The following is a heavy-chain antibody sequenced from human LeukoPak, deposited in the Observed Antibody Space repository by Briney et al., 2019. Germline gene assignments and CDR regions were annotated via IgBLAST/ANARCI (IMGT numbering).Heavy chain of an antibody. D-gene: IGHD3-22*01. V-gene: IGHV4-39*07. CDR3: ARASYSYDINGWVPFDY. Sequence: SETLSLTCTVSGGSISSSSYYWGWIRQPPGKGLEWIGSIYYSGSTYYNLPLKSRVTISGDTSKNQFSLRLSSVTAADTAVYYCARASYSYDINGWVPFDYWGQGTLVTVSS. CDR2: IYYSGST. J-gene: IGHJ4*02. CDR1: GGSISSSSYY.